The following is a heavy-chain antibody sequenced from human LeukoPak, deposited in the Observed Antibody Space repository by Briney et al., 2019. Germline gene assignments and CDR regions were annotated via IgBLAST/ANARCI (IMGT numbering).Heavy chain of an antibody. J-gene: IGHJ3*02. D-gene: IGHD6-6*01. CDR3: ARGTGSSAFDI. CDR2: INSDGSST. CDR1: GFTFSSYW. Sequence: PGGSLRLSCAASGFTFSSYWMHWVRQAPGKGLVWVSRINSDGSSTSYADSVKGRFTISRDNAKNTLYLQMNSLRAEDTAVYYCARGTGSSAFDIWGQGTMVTVSS. V-gene: IGHV3-74*01.